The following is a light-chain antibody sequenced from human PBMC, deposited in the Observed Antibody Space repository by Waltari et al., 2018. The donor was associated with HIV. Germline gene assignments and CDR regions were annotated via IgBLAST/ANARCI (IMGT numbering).Light chain of an antibody. CDR3: QSYDSSLRGV. J-gene: IGLJ3*02. CDR1: GSNIGAGYD. V-gene: IGLV1-40*01. CDR2: DTP. Sequence: QSVLTQPPSVYGAPAQRVTISCSGSGSNIGAGYDVHWYQQLPGSAPKLLTHDTPRRPAGVPALVSGSKAGTSASLAITGLQADDEAYYYCQSYDSSLRGVFGGGTKLTVL.